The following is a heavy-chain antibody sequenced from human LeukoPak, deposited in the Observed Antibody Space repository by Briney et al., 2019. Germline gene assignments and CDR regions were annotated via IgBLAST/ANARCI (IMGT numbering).Heavy chain of an antibody. J-gene: IGHJ3*02. Sequence: GASVKVSCKASGGTFSSYAISWVRQAPGQGLEWMGGIIPIFGTANYAQKFQGRVTITADKSTSTAYMELSSLRSEDTAVYYCARHRDMVRNDAFDIWGQGTMVTVSS. CDR1: GGTFSSYA. D-gene: IGHD3-10*01. V-gene: IGHV1-69*06. CDR3: ARHRDMVRNDAFDI. CDR2: IIPIFGTA.